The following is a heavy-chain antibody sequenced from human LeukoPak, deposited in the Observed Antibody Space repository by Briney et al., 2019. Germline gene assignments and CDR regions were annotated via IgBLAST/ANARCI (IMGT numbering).Heavy chain of an antibody. J-gene: IGHJ4*02. CDR2: ISSSSSYI. CDR3: ARDGDIVVVPAAIGFDY. CDR1: GFSFSSYS. Sequence: GGSLRLSCAASGFSFSSYSMNWVRQAPGKGLEWVSSISSSSSYIYYADSVKGRFTISRDNAKNSLYLQMNSLRAEDTAVYYCARDGDIVVVPAAIGFDYWGQGTLVTVSS. V-gene: IGHV3-21*01. D-gene: IGHD2-2*02.